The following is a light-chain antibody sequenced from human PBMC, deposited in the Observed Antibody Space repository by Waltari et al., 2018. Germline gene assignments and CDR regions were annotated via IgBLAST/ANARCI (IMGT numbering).Light chain of an antibody. CDR2: WAS. CDR3: QQYYSTPPT. J-gene: IGKJ3*01. V-gene: IGKV4-1*01. CDR1: PSVLYSSNNKNY. Sequence: DIVMTQSPDSLAVSLGERATSTYKSSPSVLYSSNNKNYLAWYQQKPGEPPKLLIYWASTRESGVPDRFSGSGSGTDFTLTISSLQAEDVAVYYCQQYYSTPPTFGPGTKVDIK.